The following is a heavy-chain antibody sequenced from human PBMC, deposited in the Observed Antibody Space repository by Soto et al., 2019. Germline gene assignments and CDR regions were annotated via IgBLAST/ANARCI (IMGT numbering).Heavy chain of an antibody. CDR3: ARGSLGGYYGAFDV. D-gene: IGHD3-10*01. J-gene: IGHJ3*01. CDR1: TRSFPDLF. V-gene: IGHV4-34*01. Sequence: SDTLSLTYCLITRSFPDLFWGWMRQPPGKGLEWIGEINPTRGTNYNPSLKSRVAISIEMSTIQFSLALSSVTAADTAVYYCARGSLGGYYGAFDVWGQGTAVT. CDR2: INPTRGT.